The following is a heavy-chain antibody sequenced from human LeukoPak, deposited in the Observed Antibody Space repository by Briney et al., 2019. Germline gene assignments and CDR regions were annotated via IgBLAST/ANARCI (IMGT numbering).Heavy chain of an antibody. J-gene: IGHJ5*02. CDR2: IYYSGST. D-gene: IGHD6-13*01. CDR3: ARDNLSTGIAAATLDP. CDR1: GGSISSGGYY. V-gene: IGHV4-31*03. Sequence: SETLSLTCTVSGGSISSGGYYWSWIRQHPGKGLEWIGYIYYSGSTYYNPSLKSRVTISVDTSKNQFSLKLSSVTAADTAVYYCARDNLSTGIAAATLDPWGQGTLVTVSS.